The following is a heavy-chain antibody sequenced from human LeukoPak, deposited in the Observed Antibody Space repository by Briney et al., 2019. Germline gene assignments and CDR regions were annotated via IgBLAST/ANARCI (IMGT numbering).Heavy chain of an antibody. Sequence: GSLRLSCAASGFIFSNYGIHWVRQAPGKGLEWVTVISYDGSNKYYADSVKGRFTISRDNSKNTLYLQMNGLKTEDTAVYYCAREGSIVARTDYWGQGALVIVSS. V-gene: IGHV3-30*03. CDR3: AREGSIVARTDY. CDR1: GFIFSNYG. J-gene: IGHJ4*02. CDR2: ISYDGSNK. D-gene: IGHD3-16*02.